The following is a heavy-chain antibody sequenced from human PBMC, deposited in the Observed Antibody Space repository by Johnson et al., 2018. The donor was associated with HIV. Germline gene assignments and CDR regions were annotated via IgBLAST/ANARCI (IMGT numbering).Heavy chain of an antibody. V-gene: IGHV3-11*04. D-gene: IGHD3-10*01. CDR1: GFSFSDYY. J-gene: IGHJ3*02. CDR2: ISNTGATT. CDR3: AKVDLLWFGELLGHADAFDI. Sequence: QVQLVESGGGVVQPGRSLRLSCAASGFSFSDYYMSWVRQAPGKGLEWVSYISNTGATTYYADSVKGRFTISRDNAKNSLYLQMNSLRAEDTAVYYCAKVDLLWFGELLGHADAFDIWGQGTMVTVSS.